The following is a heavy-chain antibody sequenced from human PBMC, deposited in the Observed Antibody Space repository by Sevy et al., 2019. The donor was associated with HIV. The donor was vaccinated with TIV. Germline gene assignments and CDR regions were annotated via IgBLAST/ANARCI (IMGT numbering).Heavy chain of an antibody. CDR1: GGSISSGGYY. CDR3: ARDQGGLRLGELSLGAFDI. CDR2: IYYSGST. Sequence: TLSLTCTVSGGSISSGGYYWSWIRQHPGKGLEWIGYIYYSGSTYYNPSLKSRVTISVDTSKNQFSLKLSSVTAADTAVYYCARDQGGLRLGELSLGAFDIWGQGTMVTVSS. D-gene: IGHD3-16*02. J-gene: IGHJ3*02. V-gene: IGHV4-31*03.